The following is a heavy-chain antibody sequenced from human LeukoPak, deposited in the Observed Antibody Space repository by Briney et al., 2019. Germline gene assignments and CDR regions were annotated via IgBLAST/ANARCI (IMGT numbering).Heavy chain of an antibody. D-gene: IGHD2-15*01. CDR2: IKQDGSEI. V-gene: IGHV3-7*01. Sequence: PGGSLRLSCSASGFTFSVFWMNWVRQAPGKGLEGVAKIKQDGSEIYYVDSVRGRFTISRDNAKHSLYLQMNSLRGEDTAVDFSARGCKGFIVVAADSSSNCNVMDVWSKGKTVPVTS. CDR3: ARGCKGFIVVAADSSSNCNVMDV. J-gene: IGHJ6*03. CDR1: GFTFSVFW.